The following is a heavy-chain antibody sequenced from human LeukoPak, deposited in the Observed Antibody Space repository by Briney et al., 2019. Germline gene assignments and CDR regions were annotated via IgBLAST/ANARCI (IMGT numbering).Heavy chain of an antibody. CDR3: ARGDVYYYDSSGDGYLGY. V-gene: IGHV4-30-4*08. CDR1: GDSVTSGNYY. Sequence: SETLSLTCTVSGDSVTSGNYYWSWIRQSPGRGLEWIAYIYYSGSTYYNPSLKSRVTISVDTSKNQFSLKLSSVTAADTAVYYCARGDVYYYDSSGDGYLGYWGQGTLVTVSS. CDR2: IYYSGST. J-gene: IGHJ4*02. D-gene: IGHD3-22*01.